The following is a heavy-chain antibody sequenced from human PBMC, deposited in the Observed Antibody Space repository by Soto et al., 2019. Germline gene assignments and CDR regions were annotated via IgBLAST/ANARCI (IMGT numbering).Heavy chain of an antibody. CDR1: GGSISSYY. Sequence: PSDTRSLTCTVSGGSISSYYWSWIRQPAGKGLEWIGYIYYSGSTNYNPSLKSRVTISVDTSKNQFSLKLSSVTAADTAVYYCARSNYYGSGSTINWFDPWGQGTLVTVSS. D-gene: IGHD3-10*01. V-gene: IGHV4-59*08. CDR2: IYYSGST. CDR3: ARSNYYGSGSTINWFDP. J-gene: IGHJ5*02.